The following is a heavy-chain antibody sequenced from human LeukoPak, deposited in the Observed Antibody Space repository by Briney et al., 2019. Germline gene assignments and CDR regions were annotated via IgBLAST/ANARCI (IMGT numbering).Heavy chain of an antibody. D-gene: IGHD6-19*01. CDR3: ATDRRGYSSGWSRRGWFDP. V-gene: IGHV1-24*01. CDR2: FDPEDGET. CDR1: GYTLTELS. J-gene: IGHJ5*02. Sequence: GASVKVSCKVSGYTLTELSMHWVRQEPREGREWLGGFDPEDGETIYAQKFQGRVTMTEDTSTDTAYMELSSLRSEDTAVYYCATDRRGYSSGWSRRGWFDPWGQGTLVTVSS.